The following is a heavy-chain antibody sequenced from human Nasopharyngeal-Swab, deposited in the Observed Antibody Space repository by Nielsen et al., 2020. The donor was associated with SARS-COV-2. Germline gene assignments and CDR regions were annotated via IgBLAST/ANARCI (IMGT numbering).Heavy chain of an antibody. CDR1: GYTFTGYY. CDR3: ARGWYCSGGSCSPSPFDY. Sequence: ASVKVSCKASGYTFTGYYMHWVRQAPGQGLEWMGWINPNSGGPNYAQKFQGWVTMTRDTSISTAYMELSRLRSDDTAVYYCARGWYCSGGSCSPSPFDYWGQGTLVTVSS. CDR2: INPNSGGP. D-gene: IGHD2-15*01. V-gene: IGHV1-2*04. J-gene: IGHJ4*02.